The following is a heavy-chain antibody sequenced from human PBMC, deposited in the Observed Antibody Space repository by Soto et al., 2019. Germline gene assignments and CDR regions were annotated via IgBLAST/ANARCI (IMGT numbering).Heavy chain of an antibody. Sequence: WGSLRLSCAASGFTFSSYWMHWVRQAPGKGLVWVSRINSDGSTISYADSVKGRFTISRDNAKNTLYLQMNNLSAEDTAVYYCARVGTGNWYFDLWGRGTLVTVSS. D-gene: IGHD1-1*01. V-gene: IGHV3-74*01. J-gene: IGHJ2*01. CDR3: ARVGTGNWYFDL. CDR2: INSDGSTI. CDR1: GFTFSSYW.